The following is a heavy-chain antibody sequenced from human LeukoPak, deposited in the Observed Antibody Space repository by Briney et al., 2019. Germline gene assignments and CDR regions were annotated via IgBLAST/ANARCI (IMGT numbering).Heavy chain of an antibody. CDR1: GYSFTSYW. CDR3: ARGRPVAGTGYFDY. CDR2: IYPGDSDT. D-gene: IGHD6-19*01. J-gene: IGHJ4*02. V-gene: IGHV5-51*01. Sequence: GESLTISCQGSGYSFTSYWIGWVRQMPGKGLEWMGIIYPGDSDTRNSPSFQGQVTISADKSISTAYLQWSSLKASDTAMYYCARGRPVAGTGYFDYWGQGTLVTVSS.